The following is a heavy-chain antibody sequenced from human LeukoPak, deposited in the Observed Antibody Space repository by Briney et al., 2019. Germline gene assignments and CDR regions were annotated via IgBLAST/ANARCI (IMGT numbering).Heavy chain of an antibody. Sequence: GGSLRLSCAAPGYTFNTYPMSWVRQAPGKGLEWVSVISDGGGRSDYADSVKGRFTISRDYSKNTLYLQMNSLRAEDTAVYYCARATGWLQAFDYWGQGTLVTVSS. CDR3: ARATGWLQAFDY. CDR2: ISDGGGRS. J-gene: IGHJ4*02. CDR1: GYTFNTYP. D-gene: IGHD1-1*01. V-gene: IGHV3-23*01.